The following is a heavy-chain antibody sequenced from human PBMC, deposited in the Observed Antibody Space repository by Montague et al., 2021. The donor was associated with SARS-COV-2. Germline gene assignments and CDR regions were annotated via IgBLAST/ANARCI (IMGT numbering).Heavy chain of an antibody. CDR3: ARTPTRPLSLDS. CDR2: VTTSGTT. J-gene: IGHJ4*02. CDR1: GGSITGFS. D-gene: IGHD6-6*01. Sequence: SETLSLTRALSGGSITGFSCSWVRQPSGKGLEWIGRVTTSGTTNXSPSHMSRVTMSVDTSKNQFSLNLNSVTAADTAIYYCARTPTRPLSLDSWGQGTLVTVSS. V-gene: IGHV4-4*07.